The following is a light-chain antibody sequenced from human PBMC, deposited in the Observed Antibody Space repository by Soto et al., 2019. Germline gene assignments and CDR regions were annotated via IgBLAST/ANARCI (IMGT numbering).Light chain of an antibody. CDR3: SSYTRTSSYV. J-gene: IGLJ1*01. Sequence: QSALTQPASVSGSPGQSITISSTGTSSDIGNYDYVSWFQQHPGKAPKLLISEVSNRPSGISYRFSGSKSGTTASLTISGLQAEDEADYYCSSYTRTSSYVFGGGTKLTVL. V-gene: IGLV2-14*01. CDR2: EVS. CDR1: SSDIGNYDY.